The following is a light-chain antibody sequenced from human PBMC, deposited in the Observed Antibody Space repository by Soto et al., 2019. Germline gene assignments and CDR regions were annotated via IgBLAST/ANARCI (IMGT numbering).Light chain of an antibody. CDR3: GTWDSSLSAAV. J-gene: IGLJ2*01. CDR1: SSDVGGHNS. CDR2: DVS. Sequence: QSALTQPASVSGSPGQSITISCTGTSSDVGGHNSVAWYQHNPGKAPKLMIYDVSNRPSGVSSRFSGSKSGNTASLSISGLQAEDEADYYCGTWDSSLSAAVFGGGTKVTVL. V-gene: IGLV2-14*01.